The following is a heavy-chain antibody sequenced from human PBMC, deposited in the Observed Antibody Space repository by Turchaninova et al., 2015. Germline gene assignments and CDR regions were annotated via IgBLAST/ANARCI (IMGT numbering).Heavy chain of an antibody. Sequence: QLQLQESGPGLVKPSETLSLTRPVPGGPISSSSYYWGWIRQPPGKGLEWIGSIYYSGSTYYNPSLKSRVTISVDTSKNQFSLKLSSVTAADTAVYYCARPVAAGTPSYFDYWGQGTLVTVSS. D-gene: IGHD6-13*01. CDR2: IYYSGST. CDR3: ARPVAAGTPSYFDY. J-gene: IGHJ4*02. CDR1: GGPISSSSYY. V-gene: IGHV4-39*01.